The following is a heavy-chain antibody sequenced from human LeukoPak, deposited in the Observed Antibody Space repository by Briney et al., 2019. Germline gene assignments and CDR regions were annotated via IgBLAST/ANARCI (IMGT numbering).Heavy chain of an antibody. D-gene: IGHD1-1*01. Sequence: ASVKVSCKASGGTFSSYAISWVRQAPGQGLECMGGIIPIFGTANFAQKFQGRVTITADKSTSTAYMELSSLRSEDTAVYYCARGGTTTYYYYGMDIWGKGTTVTVSS. CDR1: GGTFSSYA. CDR2: IIPIFGTA. CDR3: ARGGTTTYYYYGMDI. V-gene: IGHV1-69*06. J-gene: IGHJ6*04.